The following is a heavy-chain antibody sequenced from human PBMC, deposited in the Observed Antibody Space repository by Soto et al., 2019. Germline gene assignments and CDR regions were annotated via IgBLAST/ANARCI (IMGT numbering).Heavy chain of an antibody. V-gene: IGHV3-15*07. CDR1: GFTFSNAW. Sequence: GGSLRLSCAASGFTFSNAWMNWVRQAPGKGLEWVGRIKSKTDGGTTDYAAPEKGRFTISRDDSKNTLYLQMNSLKTEDTAVYYCTTSLRFNPYYYDSSGYPYWGQGTLVTVSS. CDR2: IKSKTDGGTT. D-gene: IGHD3-22*01. J-gene: IGHJ4*02. CDR3: TTSLRFNPYYYDSSGYPY.